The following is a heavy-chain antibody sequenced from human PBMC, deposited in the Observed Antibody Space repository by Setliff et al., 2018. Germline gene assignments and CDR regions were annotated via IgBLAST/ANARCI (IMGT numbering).Heavy chain of an antibody. V-gene: IGHV4-4*07. CDR3: AREQWLDPPGYYYMDV. CDR1: GGSISSYY. D-gene: IGHD6-19*01. CDR2: IYIGGSA. J-gene: IGHJ6*03. Sequence: LSLTCTVSGGSISSYYWSRIRQPAGKGLEWIGHIYIGGSANYNPSLKSRVTMSIDTSKNQFSLKLNSVTAADMAVYYCAREQWLDPPGYYYMDVWAKGTTVTVSS.